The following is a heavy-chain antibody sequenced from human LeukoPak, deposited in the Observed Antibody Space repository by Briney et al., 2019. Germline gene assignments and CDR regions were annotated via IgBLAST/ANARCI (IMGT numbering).Heavy chain of an antibody. CDR2: IRYDGSNK. J-gene: IGHJ4*02. CDR1: GFTFSSYG. D-gene: IGHD3-10*01. CDR3: AKDSWYGSGSCYFDY. Sequence: GGSLRLSCAASGFTFSSYGMHWVRQAPGKGLEWVAFIRYDGSNKYYADSVKGRFTISRDNSKNTLYLQMNSLRAEDTAVYYCAKDSWYGSGSCYFDYWGQGTLVTVSS. V-gene: IGHV3-30*02.